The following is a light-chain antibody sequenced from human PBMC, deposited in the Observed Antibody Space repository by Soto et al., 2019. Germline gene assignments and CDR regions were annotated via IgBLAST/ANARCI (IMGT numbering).Light chain of an antibody. J-gene: IGKJ1*01. V-gene: IGKV3-11*01. CDR1: QSVSSY. CDR2: DAS. CDR3: QQRSHWPPWT. Sequence: EIVLTQSPATLSLSPGEIATLSCRASQSVSSYLAWYQQKPGQAPMLLIYDASNRATGIPDRFSGRRSGTDFNLTISSLEPEDCAGYYCQQRSHWPPWTFGQGTKEEIK.